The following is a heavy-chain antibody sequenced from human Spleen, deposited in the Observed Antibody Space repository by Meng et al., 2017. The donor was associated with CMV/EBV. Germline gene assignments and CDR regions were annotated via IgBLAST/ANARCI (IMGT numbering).Heavy chain of an antibody. J-gene: IGHJ4*02. D-gene: IGHD2-2*01. Sequence: GSLRLSCTVSGGSISVYYWTWIRQSPGKGLEWIGYIYNGGNTNYNPSLKSRVTISVETSKKHFSLKLKSVTAADTAVYYCARGVPYADSPGGYFDYWGQGRLVTVSS. CDR2: IYNGGNT. V-gene: IGHV4-59*01. CDR3: ARGVPYADSPGGYFDY. CDR1: GGSISVYY.